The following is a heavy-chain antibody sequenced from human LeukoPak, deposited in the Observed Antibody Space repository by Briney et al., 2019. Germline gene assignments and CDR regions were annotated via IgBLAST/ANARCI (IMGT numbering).Heavy chain of an antibody. CDR3: ARDSLGAFEI. CDR2: IKQEGSEK. V-gene: IGHV3-7*01. Sequence: GGSLXXXXXASGXXXSSYWMSWVRQAPGEGRGWVANIKQEGSEKYYVDSMKGRFAISRDNAKNSLYLQMNSLRAEDTAVYYCARDSLGAFEIWGQGTMVTVSS. CDR1: GXXXSSYW. J-gene: IGHJ3*02.